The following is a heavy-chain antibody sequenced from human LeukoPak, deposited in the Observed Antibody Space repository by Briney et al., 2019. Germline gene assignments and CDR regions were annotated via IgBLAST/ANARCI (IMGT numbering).Heavy chain of an antibody. CDR3: ARDLRYFDWSYFDY. CDR1: GYTFTSYG. CDR2: ISAYNGNT. D-gene: IGHD3-9*01. Sequence: ASVKVSCKASGYTFTSYGISWVRQAPGQGLEWMGWISAYNGNTNYAQKLQGRVTMTTDTSTSTAYMELRSLRSDDTAVYYCARDLRYFDWSYFDYWGQGTLVTVSS. V-gene: IGHV1-18*01. J-gene: IGHJ4*02.